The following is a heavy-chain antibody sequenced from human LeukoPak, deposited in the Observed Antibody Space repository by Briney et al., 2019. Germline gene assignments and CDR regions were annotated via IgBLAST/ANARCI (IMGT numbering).Heavy chain of an antibody. CDR1: GFTFSSYW. D-gene: IGHD4-23*01. V-gene: IGHV3-7*01. CDR3: AGDYGGNSNYFDY. J-gene: IGHJ4*02. Sequence: GGSLRLSCAASGFTFSSYWMSWVRQAPGKGLEWVANIKQDGSEKYYVDSVKGRFTISRDNAKNSLYLQMNSLRAEDTAVYYCAGDYGGNSNYFDYWGQGTLVTVSS. CDR2: IKQDGSEK.